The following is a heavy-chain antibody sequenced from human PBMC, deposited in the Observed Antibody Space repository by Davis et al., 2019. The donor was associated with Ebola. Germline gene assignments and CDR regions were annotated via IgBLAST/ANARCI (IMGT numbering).Heavy chain of an antibody. CDR3: AVLTYSSSSTDFDY. CDR1: GGSISSSY. V-gene: IGHV4-39*01. Sequence: SETLSLTCTVSGGSISSSYWGCIRQPPGKGLEWIGSIYYSGSTYYNPSLKRRVTISVDTSKNQFSLKLSSVTAADTAVYYCAVLTYSSSSTDFDYWGQGTLVTVSS. D-gene: IGHD6-6*01. J-gene: IGHJ4*02. CDR2: IYYSGST.